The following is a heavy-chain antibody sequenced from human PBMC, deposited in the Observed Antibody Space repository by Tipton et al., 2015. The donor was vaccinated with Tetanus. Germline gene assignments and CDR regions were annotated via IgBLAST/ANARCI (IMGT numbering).Heavy chain of an antibody. Sequence: LRLSCTLSGGSISSYYWSWVRQPPGKGLEWLGYVFYSGSTDLNPSLKSRVTISVDTSNNLFSLKLTSVTTADTAVYYCARRSYCSSASCYDAFDIWGQGTMVTVSS. CDR3: ARRSYCSSASCYDAFDI. CDR2: VFYSGST. D-gene: IGHD2-2*01. CDR1: GGSISSYY. J-gene: IGHJ3*02. V-gene: IGHV4-59*01.